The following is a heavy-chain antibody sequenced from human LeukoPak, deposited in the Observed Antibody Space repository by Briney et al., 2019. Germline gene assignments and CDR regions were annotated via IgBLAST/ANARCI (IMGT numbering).Heavy chain of an antibody. CDR1: GGSISSSTYY. CDR2: DSYSGST. V-gene: IGHV4-39*01. Sequence: PSETLSLTCIVSGGSISSSTYYWGWIRQPPGTGLEWIGSDSYSGSTYYNPSLTSRVTISVDTSKNQFSLKLSSVTAADTAVYYCARRNVVVSSTMARAFDIWGQGTMVTVSS. CDR3: ARRNVVVSSTMARAFDI. J-gene: IGHJ3*02. D-gene: IGHD2-2*01.